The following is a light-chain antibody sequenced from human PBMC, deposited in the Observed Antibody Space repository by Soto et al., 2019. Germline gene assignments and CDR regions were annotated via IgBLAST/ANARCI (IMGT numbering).Light chain of an antibody. CDR2: GAS. CDR3: QQYGSSRT. V-gene: IGKV3-20*01. J-gene: IGKJ1*01. Sequence: EIVLTQSPGTLSLSPGERATLSCRARQSVSSSYLAWYQQKPGQAPRLLIYGASSRATGIPDRFSGSGSGKDFTLTISRLEPEDFAVYYCQQYGSSRTFGQGTKVEIK. CDR1: QSVSSSY.